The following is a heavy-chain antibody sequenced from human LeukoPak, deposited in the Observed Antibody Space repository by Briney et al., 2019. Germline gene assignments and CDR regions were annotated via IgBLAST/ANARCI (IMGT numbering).Heavy chain of an antibody. J-gene: IGHJ4*02. Sequence: SETLSLTCTVSGGSISSSSYYWGWIRQPPGKGLEWIGSIYYSGSTNYNPSLKSRVTISVDTSKNQFSLKLSSVTAADTAVYYCARGVKASKLLWFGDLYFDYWGQGTLVTVSS. CDR2: IYYSGST. D-gene: IGHD3-10*01. CDR3: ARGVKASKLLWFGDLYFDY. CDR1: GGSISSSSYY. V-gene: IGHV4-39*07.